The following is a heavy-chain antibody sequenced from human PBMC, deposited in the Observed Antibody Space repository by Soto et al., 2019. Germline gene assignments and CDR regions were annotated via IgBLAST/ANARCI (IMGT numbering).Heavy chain of an antibody. CDR3: ARVEIGGLTTGRDY. D-gene: IGHD4-4*01. CDR1: GFTFSSYW. V-gene: IGHV3-74*01. Sequence: PGGSLRLSCAASGFTFSSYWMHWVRQAPGKGLVWVSRINSDGSTTSYADSVKGRFTISRDNVKRTVYLQMNSLRAEDTAVYYCARVEIGGLTTGRDYWGKGTLVTVSS. J-gene: IGHJ4*02. CDR2: INSDGSTT.